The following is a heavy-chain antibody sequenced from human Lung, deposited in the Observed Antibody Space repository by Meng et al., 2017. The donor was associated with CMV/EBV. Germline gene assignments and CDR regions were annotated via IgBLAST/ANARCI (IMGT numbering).Heavy chain of an antibody. CDR2: SYYTGA. CDR1: GGPIKNPNYY. Sequence: LTFPVSGGPIKNPNYYWSWNRHQPGKGLEWLGYSYYTGAYYNPSLASRIFISLDSSSNRYSLTLRAVTAADTALYFCARMRGSGSEDYWGPGTLVTVSS. V-gene: IGHV4-31*03. J-gene: IGHJ4*02. CDR3: ARMRGSGSEDY. D-gene: IGHD3-10*01.